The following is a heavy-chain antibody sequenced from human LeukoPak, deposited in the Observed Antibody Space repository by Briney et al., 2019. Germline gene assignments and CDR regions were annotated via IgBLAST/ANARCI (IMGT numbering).Heavy chain of an antibody. D-gene: IGHD6-19*01. V-gene: IGHV4-39*02. CDR1: GDSISSSSYY. CDR3: AGDLFSRVAVAGTPVDAFDI. CDR2: IYYSGST. Sequence: SETLSLTCTVSGDSISSSSYYWGWIRQPPGKGLEWIGSIYYSGSTYYNPSLKSRVTISVDTSKNQFSLKLSSVTAADTAVYYCAGDLFSRVAVAGTPVDAFDIWGQGTMVTVSS. J-gene: IGHJ3*02.